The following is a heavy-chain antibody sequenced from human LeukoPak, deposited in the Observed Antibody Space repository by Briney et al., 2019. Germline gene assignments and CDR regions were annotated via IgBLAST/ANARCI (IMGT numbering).Heavy chain of an antibody. D-gene: IGHD6-13*01. V-gene: IGHV3-23*01. J-gene: IGHJ4*02. CDR2: ISGSGGGT. CDR1: GFTFSTYA. CDR3: ARIGYSSSGFDY. Sequence: GGSLRLSCAASGFTFSTYAMSWVRQAPGKGLEWVSTISGSGGGTYYADSVKGRFTISRDNSKNRLYLQMNSLRAEDTAMYYCARIGYSSSGFDYWGQGTLVTVSS.